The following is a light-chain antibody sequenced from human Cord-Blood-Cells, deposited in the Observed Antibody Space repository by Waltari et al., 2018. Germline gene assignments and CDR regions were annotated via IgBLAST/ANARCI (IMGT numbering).Light chain of an antibody. CDR3: QQRSNWALT. CDR1: QSVSSY. V-gene: IGKV3-11*01. J-gene: IGKJ4*01. Sequence: EIVLTQSPATLSLSPGARATLACRASQSVSSYFAWYQQKPGQAPRLLIYDASNRATGIPARFRGSGSGTDFTRTISSLEPEDFAVYYCQQRSNWALTFGGGTKVAIK. CDR2: DAS.